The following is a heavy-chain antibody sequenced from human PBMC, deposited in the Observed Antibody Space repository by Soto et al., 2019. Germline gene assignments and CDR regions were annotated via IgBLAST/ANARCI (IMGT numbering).Heavy chain of an antibody. CDR2: ISSSSSNI. CDR1: GFTFSSYS. V-gene: IGHV3-21*01. D-gene: IGHD4-17*01. Sequence: GGSLRLSCAASGFTFSSYSMNWVRQAPGKGLEWVSSISSSSSNIYYADSVKGRFTISRDNSKNTLYLQMNSLRAEDTAVYFCARESYGDLYFDYWGQGTLVTVSS. CDR3: ARESYGDLYFDY. J-gene: IGHJ4*02.